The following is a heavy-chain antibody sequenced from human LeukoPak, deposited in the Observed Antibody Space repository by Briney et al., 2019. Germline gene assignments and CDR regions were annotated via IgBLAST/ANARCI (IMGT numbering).Heavy chain of an antibody. CDR2: ISQSDNTR. CDR3: ARGDGGYYYGMDV. J-gene: IGHJ6*02. Sequence: GGSLRLSCAASGFIFSRYEMNWVRQAPGKGLEWVSYISQSDNTRKYADFVKGRFIIARDNAENSIYLQLNSLRVEDTAVYYCARGDGGYYYGMDVWGQGTTVTVSS. V-gene: IGHV3-48*03. D-gene: IGHD5-24*01. CDR1: GFIFSRYE.